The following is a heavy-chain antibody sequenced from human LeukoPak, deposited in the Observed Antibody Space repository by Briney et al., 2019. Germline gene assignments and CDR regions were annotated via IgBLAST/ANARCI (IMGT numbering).Heavy chain of an antibody. Sequence: SQTLSLTCTVSGGSISSGSYYWSWIRQLAGKGLEWIGRIYTSGSTNYNPSLKSRVTISVDPSKNQFSLKLSSVTAADTAVYYCARDHGDCGGDCYPINWFDPWGQGTLVTVSS. J-gene: IGHJ5*02. CDR2: IYTSGST. CDR3: ARDHGDCGGDCYPINWFDP. V-gene: IGHV4-61*02. D-gene: IGHD2-21*01. CDR1: GGSISSGSYY.